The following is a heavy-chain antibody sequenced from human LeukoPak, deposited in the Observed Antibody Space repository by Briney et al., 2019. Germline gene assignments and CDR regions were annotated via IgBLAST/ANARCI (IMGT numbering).Heavy chain of an antibody. J-gene: IGHJ4*02. CDR1: GYTFTSYA. CDR2: INPHSGGT. D-gene: IGHD2-2*01. CDR3: ARDVGEYCSSTNCYASHY. Sequence: ASVKVSCKASGYTFTSYAMNWVRQAPGQGLEWMGWINPHSGGTNYAQKFQGGVTMTRDTSITTAYMELSSLRSDDTAVYYCARDVGEYCSSTNCYASHYWGQGTLVTVSS. V-gene: IGHV1-2*02.